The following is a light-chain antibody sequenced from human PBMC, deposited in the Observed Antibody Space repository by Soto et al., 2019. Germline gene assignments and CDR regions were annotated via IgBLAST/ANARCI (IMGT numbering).Light chain of an antibody. CDR2: GAT. V-gene: IGKV3-20*01. J-gene: IGKJ1*01. CDR1: QSISGTF. CDR3: HQYDSGWT. Sequence: EIVLTQSPGTLSLSPGERATLSCRASQSISGTFLAWYQHKPGQAPRVLIYGATRRATGIPDRFSGSGSGTDFTLTISRLEPEAFALYYCHQYDSGWTFGQGTKVEMK.